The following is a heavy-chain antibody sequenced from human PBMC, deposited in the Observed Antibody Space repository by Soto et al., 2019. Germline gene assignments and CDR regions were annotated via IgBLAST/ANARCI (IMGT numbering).Heavy chain of an antibody. Sequence: EVQLVESGGGLVQPGRSLRLSCAASGFTFDDYAMHWVRQAPGKGLEWVSGISWNSGSIGYADSVKGRFTISRDNAKNSLYLQMNSLRAEDTALYYCAKGWRHDYGDYVDYWGQGTLVTVSS. CDR1: GFTFDDYA. CDR3: AKGWRHDYGDYVDY. V-gene: IGHV3-9*01. D-gene: IGHD4-17*01. CDR2: ISWNSGSI. J-gene: IGHJ4*02.